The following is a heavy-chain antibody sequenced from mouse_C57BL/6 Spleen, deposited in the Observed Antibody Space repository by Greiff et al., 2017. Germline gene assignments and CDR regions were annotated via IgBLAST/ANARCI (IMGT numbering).Heavy chain of an antibody. D-gene: IGHD2-3*01. CDR3: ASPRWLLRNYAMDY. Sequence: EVKVVESGGGLVKPGGSLKLSCAASGFTFSDYGMHWVRQAPEKGLEWVAYISSGSSTIYYADTVKGRFTISRDNAKNTLFLQMTSLRSEDTAMYYCASPRWLLRNYAMDYWGQGTSVTVSS. CDR2: ISSGSSTI. V-gene: IGHV5-17*01. CDR1: GFTFSDYG. J-gene: IGHJ4*01.